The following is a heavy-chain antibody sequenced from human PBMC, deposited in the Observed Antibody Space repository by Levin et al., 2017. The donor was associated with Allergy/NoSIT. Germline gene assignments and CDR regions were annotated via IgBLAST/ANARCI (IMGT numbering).Heavy chain of an antibody. CDR1: GFTFSNYE. D-gene: IGHD3-3*01. CDR2: ISGGGSDT. Sequence: GGSLRLSCTASGFTFSNYEMTWVRQAPGKGLEWLADISGGGSDTYYADSVKGRFVISRDNAKNSLYLQMNSLRAAAPAVYFGAREANRITATEEEQGGFDYWGQGALVTVSS. CDR3: AREANRITATEEEQGGFDY. J-gene: IGHJ4*02. V-gene: IGHV3-48*03.